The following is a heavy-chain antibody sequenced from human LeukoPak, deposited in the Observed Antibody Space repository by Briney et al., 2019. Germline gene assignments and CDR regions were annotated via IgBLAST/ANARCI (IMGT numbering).Heavy chain of an antibody. V-gene: IGHV5-51*01. J-gene: IGHJ5*02. CDR3: ARQEYCSGGSCYTWFDP. CDR2: IYPADSDI. CDR1: GYSINNYW. D-gene: IGHD2-15*01. Sequence: GEPLKISCKGSGYSINNYWIGWVRQMPGKGLEWMGLIYPADSDIRYSPSFQGQVTISADKSISTAYLQWSSLKASDTAMYYCARQEYCSGGSCYTWFDPWGQGTLVTVSS.